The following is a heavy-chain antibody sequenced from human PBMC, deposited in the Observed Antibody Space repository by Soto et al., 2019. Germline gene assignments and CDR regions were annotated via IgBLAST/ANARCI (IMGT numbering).Heavy chain of an antibody. CDR1: GGSISSGDYY. CDR2: IYYSGST. Sequence: QVQLQASGPGLVKPSQTLSLTCTVSGGSISSGDYYWSWIRQHPGKGLEWIGYIYYSGSTYYNPSLKSRVTISVDTSNNQFSLKLSSVTAADTAVYYCARWWSGSRQGFDPWGQGTLVTVSS. J-gene: IGHJ5*02. V-gene: IGHV4-31*03. D-gene: IGHD3-3*01. CDR3: ARWWSGSRQGFDP.